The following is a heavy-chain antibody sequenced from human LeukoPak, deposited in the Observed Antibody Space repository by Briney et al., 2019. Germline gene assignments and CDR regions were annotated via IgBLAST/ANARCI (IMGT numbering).Heavy chain of an antibody. CDR3: ARDFYPNWGSSWYVWFDP. D-gene: IGHD6-13*01. Sequence: GASVKVSCKASGYTFTSYDINWVRQAPGQGLEWMGGIIPIFGTANYAQKFQGRVTITADESTSTAYMELSSLRSEDTAVYYCARDFYPNWGSSWYVWFDPWGQGTLVTVSS. CDR2: IIPIFGTA. CDR1: GYTFTSYD. V-gene: IGHV1-69*13. J-gene: IGHJ5*02.